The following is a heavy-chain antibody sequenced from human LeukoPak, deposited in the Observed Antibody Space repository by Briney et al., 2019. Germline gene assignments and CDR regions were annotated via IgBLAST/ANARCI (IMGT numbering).Heavy chain of an antibody. V-gene: IGHV4-34*01. Sequence: SETLSLTCAVYGGSFSGYYWSWIRQPPGKGLEWIGEINHSGSTNYNPSLKSRVTISVDTSKNQFSLKLSSVTAADTAVYYCARGRARKEGYYYYYMDVWGKGATVTVSS. CDR2: INHSGST. CDR3: ARGRARKEGYYYYYMDV. CDR1: GGSFSGYY. D-gene: IGHD1-14*01. J-gene: IGHJ6*03.